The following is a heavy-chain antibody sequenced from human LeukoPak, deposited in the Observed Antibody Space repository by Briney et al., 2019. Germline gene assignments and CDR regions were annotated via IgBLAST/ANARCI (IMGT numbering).Heavy chain of an antibody. J-gene: IGHJ6*03. Sequence: SETLSLTCTVSGGSISSSSYYWGWIRQPPGKGLEWIGSIYSSGSTYYNPSLRSRVTISVDTSKNQFSLKLSSVTAADTAVYYCAREGTGVTAIHYYYYYMDVWGKGTTVTISS. D-gene: IGHD2-21*02. CDR3: AREGTGVTAIHYYYYYMDV. V-gene: IGHV4-39*07. CDR2: IYSSGST. CDR1: GGSISSSSYY.